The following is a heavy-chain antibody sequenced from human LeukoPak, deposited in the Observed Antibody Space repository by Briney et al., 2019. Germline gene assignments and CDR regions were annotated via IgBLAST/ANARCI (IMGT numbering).Heavy chain of an antibody. CDR1: GFTVTDNY. CDR3: ATGPGWGFANSGYDPDGDY. CDR2: IYGGGDT. V-gene: IGHV3-53*05. Sequence: GGSLRLSCAASGFTVTDNYMNWVRQSSGKGLEWVSVIYGGGDTNYADSVKGRFTISRDNSKNTLYLQMNSLRAEDTAVYYCATGPGWGFANSGYDPDGDYWGQGTLVTVSS. J-gene: IGHJ4*02. D-gene: IGHD5-12*01.